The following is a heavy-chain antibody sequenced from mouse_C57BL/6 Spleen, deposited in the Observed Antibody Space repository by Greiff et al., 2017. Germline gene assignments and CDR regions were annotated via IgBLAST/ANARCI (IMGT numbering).Heavy chain of an antibody. V-gene: IGHV5-4*01. Sequence: EVHLVESGGGLVKPGGSLKLSCAASGFTFSSYAMSWVRQTPEKRLAWVATISDGGSYTYYPDNVKGRFTISRDNAKNNLYLQMSHLKSEDTAMYYCARVEEGYDYDPYYFDYWGQGTTLTVSS. CDR1: GFTFSSYA. CDR2: ISDGGSYT. D-gene: IGHD2-4*01. CDR3: ARVEEGYDYDPYYFDY. J-gene: IGHJ2*01.